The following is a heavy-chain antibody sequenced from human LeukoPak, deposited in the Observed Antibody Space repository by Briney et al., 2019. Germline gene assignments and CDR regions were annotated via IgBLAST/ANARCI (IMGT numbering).Heavy chain of an antibody. D-gene: IGHD3-10*01. J-gene: IGHJ4*02. V-gene: IGHV3-11*04. CDR1: GFTFSDNY. Sequence: GGSLRLSCAASGFTFSDNYMTWVRQAPGKGLEWLSYISGNGGVIQYADSVKGRFTISRDNAKNSVYLQMNSLRAEDTAVYYCARLSEMLRGPEVIYYFEHWGQGTLVTVSS. CDR3: ARLSEMLRGPEVIYYFEH. CDR2: ISGNGGVI.